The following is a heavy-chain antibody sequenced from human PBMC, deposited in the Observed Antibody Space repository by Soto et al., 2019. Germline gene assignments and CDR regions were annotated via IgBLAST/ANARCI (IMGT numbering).Heavy chain of an antibody. CDR1: GGSISSSSYY. Sequence: SETLSLTCTVSGGSISSSSYYWGWIRQPPGKGLEWIGSIYYSGSTYYNPSLKSRVTISVATSKNQFSLKLSSVTAADTAVYYCARHDATVNPVSLLLWFGESFDIWGQGTMVTVSS. CDR3: ARHDATVNPVSLLLWFGESFDI. D-gene: IGHD3-10*01. CDR2: IYYSGST. J-gene: IGHJ3*02. V-gene: IGHV4-39*01.